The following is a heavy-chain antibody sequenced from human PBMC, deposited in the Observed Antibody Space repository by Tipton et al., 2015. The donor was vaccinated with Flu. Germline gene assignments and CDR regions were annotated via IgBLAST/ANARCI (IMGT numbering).Heavy chain of an antibody. V-gene: IGHV4-59*12. D-gene: IGHD2/OR15-2a*01. CDR3: AREFSGWFDP. Sequence: TLSLTCTVSGGSMNNDYWSWIRQPPGKGLEYIGYIHYSGSTKSNPSLKSRVTISLDTSKNQFSLKLSSVTAADTAVYYCAREFSGWFDPWGQGILVTVSS. CDR1: GGSMNNDY. J-gene: IGHJ5*02. CDR2: IHYSGST.